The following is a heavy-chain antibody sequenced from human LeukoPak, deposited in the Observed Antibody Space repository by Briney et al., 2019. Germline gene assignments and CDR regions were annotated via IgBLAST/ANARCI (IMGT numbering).Heavy chain of an antibody. V-gene: IGHV3-23*01. J-gene: IGHJ4*02. CDR2: ISGDGTRT. Sequence: GGSLRLSCAASGFTFSSYAMSWVRQAPGKGLEWVSAISGDGTRTYYADSVKGRFTISRDNSKNTLYLEMSSLRVEDTAIYYCAKWPEGAMDYFDYWGQGALVTVSS. D-gene: IGHD3-16*01. CDR3: AKWPEGAMDYFDY. CDR1: GFTFSSYA.